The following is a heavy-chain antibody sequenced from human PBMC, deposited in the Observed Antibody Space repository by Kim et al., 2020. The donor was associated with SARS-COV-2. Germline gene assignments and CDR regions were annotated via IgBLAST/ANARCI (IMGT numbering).Heavy chain of an antibody. Sequence: ASVKVSCKASGYTFTSYYMHWVRQAPGQGLEWMGIINPSGGSTSYAQKFQGRVTMTRDTSTSTVYMELSSLRSEDTAVYYCARDSDPPPLRFLEWGYYYYGMDVWGQGTTVTVSS. V-gene: IGHV1-46*01. D-gene: IGHD3-3*01. CDR2: INPSGGST. J-gene: IGHJ6*02. CDR1: GYTFTSYY. CDR3: ARDSDPPPLRFLEWGYYYYGMDV.